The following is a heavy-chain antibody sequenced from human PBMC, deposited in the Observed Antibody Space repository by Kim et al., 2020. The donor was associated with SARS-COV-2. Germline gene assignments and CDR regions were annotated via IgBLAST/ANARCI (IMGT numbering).Heavy chain of an antibody. J-gene: IGHJ6*02. V-gene: IGHV3-9*01. CDR2: ISWNSGSI. CDR3: AKERSYYGMDV. D-gene: IGHD3-10*01. CDR1: GFTFDDYA. Sequence: GGSLRLSCAASGFTFDDYAMHWVRQAPGKGLEWVSGISWNSGSIGYADSVKGRFTISRDNAKNSLYLQMNSLRAEDTALYYCAKERSYYGMDVWGQGPTVTVSS.